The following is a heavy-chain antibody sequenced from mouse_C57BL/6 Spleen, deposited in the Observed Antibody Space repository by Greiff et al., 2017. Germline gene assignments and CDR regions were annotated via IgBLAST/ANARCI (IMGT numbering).Heavy chain of an antibody. CDR1: GFTFSSYA. D-gene: IGHD2-1*01. Sequence: EVMLVESGGGLVKPGGSLKLSCAASGFTFSSYAMSWVRQTPEKRLEWVATISDGGSYTYYPDNVKGRFTISRDNAKNNLYLQMSHLKSEDTAMYYCAREGNYVYYFDYWGQGTTLTVSS. V-gene: IGHV5-4*01. J-gene: IGHJ2*01. CDR3: AREGNYVYYFDY. CDR2: ISDGGSYT.